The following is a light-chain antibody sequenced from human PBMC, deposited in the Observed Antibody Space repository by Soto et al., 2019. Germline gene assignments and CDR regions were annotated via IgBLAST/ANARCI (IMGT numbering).Light chain of an antibody. V-gene: IGLV2-14*01. CDR2: EVS. Sequence: QSALTQPASVSGSPGQSITISCTGTSSDVGAYNYVSWYQQPPGKAPKLMIYEVSNRPSGVSDRFSGSKSDNTASLTISGLQAEDEGDYYCSSYTSARTRVVFGGGTKLTVL. CDR3: SSYTSARTRVV. J-gene: IGLJ2*01. CDR1: SSDVGAYNY.